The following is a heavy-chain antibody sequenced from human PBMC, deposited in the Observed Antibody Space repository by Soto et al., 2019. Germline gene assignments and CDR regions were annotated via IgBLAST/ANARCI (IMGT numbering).Heavy chain of an antibody. Sequence: GGSLRLSCAASGFTFSNYGMNWVRQTPGKGPEWVSGISSNGDTANYADSVNGRFTISRDNSKNALYMQMNGLRPEDTAVYYCAKDLSRWPHYAFDSWGQGTLVTVSS. V-gene: IGHV3-23*01. D-gene: IGHD4-17*01. CDR1: GFTFSNYG. J-gene: IGHJ5*01. CDR2: ISSNGDTA. CDR3: AKDLSRWPHYAFDS.